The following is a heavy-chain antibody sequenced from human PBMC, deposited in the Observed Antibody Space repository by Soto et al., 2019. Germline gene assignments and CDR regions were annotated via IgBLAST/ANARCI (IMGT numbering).Heavy chain of an antibody. Sequence: ASVKVSCKASGYTFTNYAMHWMRQAPGQRLEWMGWINTGNGNTKYSQKFQGRVTMTRNTSISTAYMELSSLRSEDTAVYYCASPARNYDFWSGYSFDIWGQGTMVTVSS. CDR1: GYTFTNYA. J-gene: IGHJ3*02. V-gene: IGHV1-3*04. CDR3: ASPARNYDFWSGYSFDI. CDR2: INTGNGNT. D-gene: IGHD3-3*01.